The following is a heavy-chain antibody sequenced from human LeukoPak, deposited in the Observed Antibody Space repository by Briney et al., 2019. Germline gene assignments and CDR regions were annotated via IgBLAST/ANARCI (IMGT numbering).Heavy chain of an antibody. CDR1: GFTFSNYA. V-gene: IGHV3-33*06. D-gene: IGHD3-16*02. CDR3: AKDSPLSQGRHPYYFDY. CDR2: IWYDGRTE. J-gene: IGHJ4*02. Sequence: GGSLRLSCEASGFTFSNYAMHWVRQAPGKGLEWVALIWYDGRTEFYADSVKGRFTISRDNSKNTVDLQLNSLRDGDTALYYCAKDSPLSQGRHPYYFDYWGLGTLVTVSS.